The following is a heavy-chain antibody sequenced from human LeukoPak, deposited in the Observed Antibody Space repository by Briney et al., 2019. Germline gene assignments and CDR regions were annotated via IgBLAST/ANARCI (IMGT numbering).Heavy chain of an antibody. CDR2: IDDDGTDT. Sequence: GGSLRLSCAASGFTSGSYWMHWVRHAPGKGPEWVSRIDDDGTDTHYAVSVKGRFTISRDNAKNTLYLQMNSLRGEDTAVYYCAGGMLSSAGYHWYYYMDVWGKGAMVTVPS. J-gene: IGHJ6*03. D-gene: IGHD3-3*01. V-gene: IGHV3-74*01. CDR3: AGGMLSSAGYHWYYYMDV. CDR1: GFTSGSYW.